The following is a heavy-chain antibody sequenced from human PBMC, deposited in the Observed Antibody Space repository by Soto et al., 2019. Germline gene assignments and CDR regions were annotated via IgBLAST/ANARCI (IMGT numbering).Heavy chain of an antibody. CDR2: IFDSGTT. V-gene: IGHV4-31*11. CDR1: GASLSSVGYY. D-gene: IGHD1-20*01. CDR3: ARGWQRVTGTYDY. Sequence: QVQLQESGPGLVKPSQTLSLTCAVSGASLSSVGYYWHWIRQHPGKGLAWLGYIFDSGTTYYRPSLKSRLAISADTSNNQFSLRLTSVTAADTAVYYCARGWQRVTGTYDYWGPGTLVTVSS. J-gene: IGHJ4*02.